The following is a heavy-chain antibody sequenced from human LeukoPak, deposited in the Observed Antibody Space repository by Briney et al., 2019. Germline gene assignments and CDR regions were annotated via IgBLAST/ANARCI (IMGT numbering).Heavy chain of an antibody. D-gene: IGHD6-6*01. CDR1: GFTFSSYW. J-gene: IGHJ4*02. CDR3: ARDRYEYSSPRVDY. CDR2: IKQDGSEK. Sequence: GGSLRLSCAASGFTFSSYWMSWVRQAPGKGLEWVANIKQDGSEKYYADSVKGRFTISRDNSKNTLYLQMNSLRAEDTAVYYCARDRYEYSSPRVDYWGQGTLVTVPS. V-gene: IGHV3-7*01.